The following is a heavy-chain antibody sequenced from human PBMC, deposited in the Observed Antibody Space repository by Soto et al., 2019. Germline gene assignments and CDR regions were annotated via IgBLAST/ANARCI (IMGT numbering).Heavy chain of an antibody. V-gene: IGHV4-4*02. D-gene: IGHD6-19*01. J-gene: IGHJ5*02. CDR3: ARHGGRLAVAMA. CDR1: GGSIVNTNW. CDR2: IYHNGGT. Sequence: SETLSLTCVVSGGSIVNTNWWTWVRQPPGKGLEWLGGIYHNGGTNYHPSVRGRVTISVDKSKNQFSLKLSSVTAADTAVYYCARHGGRLAVAMAWGQGTLVTVSS.